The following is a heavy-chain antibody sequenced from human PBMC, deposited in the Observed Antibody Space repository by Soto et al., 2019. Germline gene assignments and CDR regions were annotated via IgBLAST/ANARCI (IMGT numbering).Heavy chain of an antibody. Sequence: SLRISCAASGFTVSSYDMHWVRQAPGKGLEWVAVIWYDGSNKYYADSVKGRFTISRDNSKNTLYLQMNSLRAEDTAVYYCARDFARGTIDYWGQGTLVTVSS. CDR2: IWYDGSNK. CDR1: GFTVSSYD. J-gene: IGHJ4*02. D-gene: IGHD1-1*01. CDR3: ARDFARGTIDY. V-gene: IGHV3-33*01.